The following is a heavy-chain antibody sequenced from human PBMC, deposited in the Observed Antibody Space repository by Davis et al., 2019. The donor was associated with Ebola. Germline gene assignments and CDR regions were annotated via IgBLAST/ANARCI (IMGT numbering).Heavy chain of an antibody. CDR1: GYTLTELS. D-gene: IGHD3-10*01. CDR3: AREGYGSGIHSNWFDP. J-gene: IGHJ5*02. CDR2: FDPEDGET. V-gene: IGHV1-24*01. Sequence: AASVKVSCKVSGYTLTELSMHWVRQAPGKGLEWMGGFDPEDGETIYAQKFQGRVTMTRDTSTSTVYMELSSLRSEDTAVYYCAREGYGSGIHSNWFDPWGQGTLVTVSS.